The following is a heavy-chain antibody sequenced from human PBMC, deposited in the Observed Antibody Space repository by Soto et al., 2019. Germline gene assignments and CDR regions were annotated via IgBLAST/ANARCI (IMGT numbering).Heavy chain of an antibody. CDR2: ISSSSTI. CDR1: GFTFSSYS. D-gene: IGHD1-26*01. CDR3: ARGTLSASYDIPRFTY. Sequence: PGGSLRLSCAASGFTFSSYSMNWVRQAPGKGLEWVSYISSSSTIYYADSVKGRFTISRDNAKNSLYLQMNSLRDEDTAVYYCARGTLSASYDIPRFTYWGQGTLVTVSS. V-gene: IGHV3-48*02. J-gene: IGHJ4*02.